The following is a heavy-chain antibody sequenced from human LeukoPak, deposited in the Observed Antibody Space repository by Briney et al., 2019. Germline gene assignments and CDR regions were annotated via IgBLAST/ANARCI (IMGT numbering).Heavy chain of an antibody. D-gene: IGHD5-24*01. CDR2: ISHIFGSA. V-gene: IGHV1-69*13. Sequence: ASVKVSCKASGGTFSTYAISWVRQAPGQGLEWMGGISHIFGSASYAQKFQGRVTITADESTTTAYMELSSLRSEDTAMYYCASRLMVEMSTYFDYWGQGTLVTVSS. CDR3: ASRLMVEMSTYFDY. CDR1: GGTFSTYA. J-gene: IGHJ4*02.